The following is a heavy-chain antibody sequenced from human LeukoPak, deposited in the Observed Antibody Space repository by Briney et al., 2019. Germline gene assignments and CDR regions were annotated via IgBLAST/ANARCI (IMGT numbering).Heavy chain of an antibody. CDR3: ATERGIVGASVGFDY. CDR2: INPSGGST. D-gene: IGHD1-26*01. Sequence: ASVKVSCKASGYTFTTYYMHWVRQAPGQGLEWMGIINPSGGSTSYAQKFQGRVSMTRDTSISTAYMELSRLKSDDTAVYYCATERGIVGASVGFDYWGQGTLVTVSS. CDR1: GYTFTTYY. V-gene: IGHV1-46*01. J-gene: IGHJ4*02.